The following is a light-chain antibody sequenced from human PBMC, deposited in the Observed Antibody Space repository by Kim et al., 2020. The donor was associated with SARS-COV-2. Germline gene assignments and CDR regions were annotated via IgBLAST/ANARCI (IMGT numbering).Light chain of an antibody. CDR1: KLGDKY. CDR2: QDS. V-gene: IGLV3-1*01. CDR3: QAWDSSTGV. Sequence: VSPGKTASITCSGDKLGDKYACWYQQKPGQSPVLVIYQDSKRPSGIPERFSGSNSGNTATLTIGGTQAMDEADYYCQAWDSSTGVFGGGTQLTVL. J-gene: IGLJ3*02.